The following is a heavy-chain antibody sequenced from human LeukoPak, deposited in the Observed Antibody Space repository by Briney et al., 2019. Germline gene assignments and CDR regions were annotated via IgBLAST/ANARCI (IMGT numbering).Heavy chain of an antibody. V-gene: IGHV3-11*01. CDR1: GFTFSDFH. J-gene: IGHJ4*02. D-gene: IGHD1-26*01. CDR2: ISGSGYAI. CDR3: ARLSGTYSRGGDH. Sequence: GGSLRLSCTASGFTFSDFHMSWIRQAPGKGPEWVSHISGSGYAIHHPGSVKGRFTISRDNAKNSLYLQMNSLRVEDSAVYYCARLSGTYSRGGDHWGQGTLVTVSS.